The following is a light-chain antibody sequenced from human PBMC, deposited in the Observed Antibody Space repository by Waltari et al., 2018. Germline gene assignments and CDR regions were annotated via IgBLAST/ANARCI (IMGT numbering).Light chain of an antibody. Sequence: QSALTQPASVSGSPGQSITISCTGTSSDGGPYNYVAWYQQHPGKVPKLIIYDVSHRPSVVSFRFSGSKSDNTASLTISGLQAEDEADYYCISYTTSDTMIFGGGTKLTVL. CDR3: ISYTTSDTMI. CDR1: SSDGGPYNY. J-gene: IGLJ2*01. CDR2: DVS. V-gene: IGLV2-14*03.